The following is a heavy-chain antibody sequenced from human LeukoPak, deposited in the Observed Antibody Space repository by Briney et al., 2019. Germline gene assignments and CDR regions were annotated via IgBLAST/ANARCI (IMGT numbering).Heavy chain of an antibody. CDR2: INPNSGGT. CDR1: GYTFTGYY. CDR3: ARENSAYYYDSSGYYYY. V-gene: IGHV1-2*02. D-gene: IGHD3-22*01. Sequence: ASVKVSCAASGYTFTGYYMHWVRQALGQGLEWMGWINPNSGGTNYAQKFQGRVTMTRDTSISTAYMELSSLRSEDTAVYYCARENSAYYYDSSGYYYYWGQGTLVTVSS. J-gene: IGHJ4*02.